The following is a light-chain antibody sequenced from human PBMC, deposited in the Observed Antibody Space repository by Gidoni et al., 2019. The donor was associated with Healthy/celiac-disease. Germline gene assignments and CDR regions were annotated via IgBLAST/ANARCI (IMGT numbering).Light chain of an antibody. Sequence: EIVLTQSPATLSLSPGEIATLSCRTSQSGSSYLDWYQQKPGKAQRLLNYDASNRATGIPGRFSGSGSGTYFILTISSLESEDFAVYYCQRRSNWLTFGGGTKVEIK. J-gene: IGKJ4*01. V-gene: IGKV3-11*01. CDR1: QSGSSY. CDR2: DAS. CDR3: QRRSNWLT.